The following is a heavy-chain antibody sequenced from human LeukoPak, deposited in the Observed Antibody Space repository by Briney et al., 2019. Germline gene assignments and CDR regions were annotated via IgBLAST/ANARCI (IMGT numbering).Heavy chain of an antibody. D-gene: IGHD3-16*01. CDR2: IYYSGST. CDR1: GGSISSYY. CDR3: ARGSGYGGELGY. J-gene: IGHJ4*02. Sequence: SETLSLTCTVSGGSISSYYWSWIRQPPGKGLEWIGYIYYSGSTNYNPSLKSRVTISVDTSKNQFSLKLSSVTAADTAVYYCARGSGYGGELGYWGQGTLVTVSS. V-gene: IGHV4-59*01.